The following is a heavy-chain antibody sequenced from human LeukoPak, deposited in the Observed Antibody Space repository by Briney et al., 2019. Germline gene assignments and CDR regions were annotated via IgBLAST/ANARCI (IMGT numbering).Heavy chain of an antibody. CDR1: GFTLSSYE. D-gene: IGHD6-13*01. Sequence: SGGSLRLSCAASGFTLSSYEMNWVRQAPGRGLEWVSYISSSGSTIYYADSVKGRFTISRDNAKNSLYLQMNSLRAEDTAVYYCARDDAAAGTPLDYWGQGTLVTVSS. CDR2: ISSSGSTI. V-gene: IGHV3-48*03. J-gene: IGHJ4*02. CDR3: ARDDAAAGTPLDY.